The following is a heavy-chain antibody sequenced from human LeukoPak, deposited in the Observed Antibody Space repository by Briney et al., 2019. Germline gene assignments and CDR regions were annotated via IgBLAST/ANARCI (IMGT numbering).Heavy chain of an antibody. J-gene: IGHJ4*02. CDR1: GFTFSSYA. V-gene: IGHV3-30-3*01. CDR3: ASSRTTVTTYY. CDR2: ISYDGSNK. D-gene: IGHD4-17*01. Sequence: GGSLRLSCAASGFTFSSYAMHWVRQAPGKGLEWVAVISYDGSNKYYADSAKGRFTISRDNSKNTLYLQMNSLRAEDTAVYYRASSRTTVTTYYWGQGTLVTVSS.